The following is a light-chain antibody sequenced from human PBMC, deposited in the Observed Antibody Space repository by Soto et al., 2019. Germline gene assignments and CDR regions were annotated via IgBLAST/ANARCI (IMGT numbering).Light chain of an antibody. V-gene: IGLV3-21*04. CDR1: NIGSKS. CDR2: YDS. CDR3: QVWDSSSDLV. J-gene: IGLJ2*01. Sequence: SYELTQPPSVSVAPGKTARITWGGNNIGSKSVHWYQQKPGQAPVLVIYYDSDRPSGIPERFSGSNSGNTATLTISRVEAGDEADYYCQVWDSSSDLVFGGGTKLTVL.